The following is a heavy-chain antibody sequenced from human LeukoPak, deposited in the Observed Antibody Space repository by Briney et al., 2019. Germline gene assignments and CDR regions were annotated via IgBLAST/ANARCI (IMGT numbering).Heavy chain of an antibody. CDR3: ARHARVNWFDP. J-gene: IGHJ5*02. CDR2: IYYSGST. V-gene: IGHV4-39*01. Sequence: SETLSLTCTVSGGSISSSSYYWGWIRRPPGKGLEWIGRIYYSGSTYYNPSLKSRGPISVDTSKNQFSLKLSSVTAADTAVYYCARHARVNWFDPWGQGTLVTVSS. CDR1: GGSISSSSYY.